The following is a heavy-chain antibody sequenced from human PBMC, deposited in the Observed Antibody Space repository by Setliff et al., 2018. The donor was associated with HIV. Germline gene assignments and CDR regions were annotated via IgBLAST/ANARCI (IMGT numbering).Heavy chain of an antibody. CDR2: IHYNGRA. J-gene: IGHJ5*02. D-gene: IGHD1-26*01. Sequence: PSETLSLTCTVSGDSITSNDDYWGWIRQHPGKGLEWIGIIHYNGRAYYDPSLKSRVSISVDSSQSHFSLRLRSVTASDSAVYYCGRYRSKLDWFAPWGQGALVTVSS. CDR1: GDSITSNDDY. V-gene: IGHV4-39*02. CDR3: GRYRSKLDWFAP.